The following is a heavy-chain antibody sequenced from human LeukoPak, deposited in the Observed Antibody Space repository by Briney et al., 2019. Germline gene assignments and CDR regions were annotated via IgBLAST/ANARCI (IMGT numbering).Heavy chain of an antibody. D-gene: IGHD3-10*02. CDR1: GFTFSRYW. J-gene: IGHJ6*04. V-gene: IGHV3-21*01. Sequence: GGSLRLSCAASGFTFSRYWMNWVRQAPGKGLEWVSSISSSSDIYYADSVKGRFTISRDNAKNSLYLQMNSLRAEDTAVYYCAELGITMIGGVWGKGTTVTISS. CDR3: AELGITMIGGV. CDR2: ISSSSDI.